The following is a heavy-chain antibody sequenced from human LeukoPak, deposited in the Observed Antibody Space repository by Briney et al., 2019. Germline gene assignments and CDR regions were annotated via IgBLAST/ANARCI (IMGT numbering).Heavy chain of an antibody. D-gene: IGHD4-17*01. CDR3: AKDKSEPWNDYGDYHWFDP. Sequence: GSLRLSCAASGFTFSSYAMSLVRQAPGKGVEGVSAISGSGGSTYYADSVKGRFTISRDNSKNTLYLQMNSLRAEDTAVYYCAKDKSEPWNDYGDYHWFDPWGQGTLVTVSS. CDR1: GFTFSSYA. J-gene: IGHJ5*02. CDR2: ISGSGGST. V-gene: IGHV3-23*01.